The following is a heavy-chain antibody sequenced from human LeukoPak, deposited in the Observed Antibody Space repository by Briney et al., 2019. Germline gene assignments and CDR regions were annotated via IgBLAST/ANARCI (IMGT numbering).Heavy chain of an antibody. J-gene: IGHJ4*02. D-gene: IGHD6-19*01. CDR1: GGSISIYY. Sequence: SETLSLTCTVSGGSISIYYWSWIRQPPGKGLEWMGYIYYSVSTNYNPSLKSRVTISVDTSKTQFSLKLSSVTAADTAVYYCAGSMAVAGLSFDYWGQGTLVTVSS. V-gene: IGHV4-59*01. CDR2: IYYSVST. CDR3: AGSMAVAGLSFDY.